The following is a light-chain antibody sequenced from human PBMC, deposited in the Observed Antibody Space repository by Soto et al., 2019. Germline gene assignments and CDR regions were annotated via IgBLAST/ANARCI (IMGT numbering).Light chain of an antibody. Sequence: QTVVTQSPSASASLGASVKLTCTLSSGHSSYAIAWHQQQPEKGPQYLMKLNSDGSHSKGDGIPDRFSGSSSGAERYLTISSLQSEDEADYYCQTWGTGNVVFGGGTKLTVL. J-gene: IGLJ2*01. CDR3: QTWGTGNVV. CDR1: SGHSSYA. V-gene: IGLV4-69*01. CDR2: LNSDGSH.